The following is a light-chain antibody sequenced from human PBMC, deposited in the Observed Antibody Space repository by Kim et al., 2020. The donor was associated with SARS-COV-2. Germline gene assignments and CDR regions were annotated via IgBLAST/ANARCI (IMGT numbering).Light chain of an antibody. CDR3: QQNNNWCP. V-gene: IGKV3-15*01. CDR2: DAA. Sequence: GERAAPAGRASQRVSSNSARNRQKPGQAPRPLIDDAAARAAGMPARLSGSGSEREFTLTMSSMQSEDFAVYYSQQNNNWCPFGQGDKVEIK. J-gene: IGKJ1*01. CDR1: QRVSSN.